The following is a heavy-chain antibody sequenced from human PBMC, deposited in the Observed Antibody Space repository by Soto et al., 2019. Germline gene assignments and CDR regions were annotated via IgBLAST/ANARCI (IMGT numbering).Heavy chain of an antibody. CDR2: IIPIFGTA. Sequence: SVKVSWKASGGTFSSYAISWVRQAPGQGLEWMGGIIPIFGTANYAQKFQGRVTITADESTSTAYMELSSLRSEDTAVYYCARAEYSSSSGHDYYYYGMDVWGQGTTVTVSS. V-gene: IGHV1-69*13. CDR1: GGTFSSYA. J-gene: IGHJ6*02. D-gene: IGHD6-6*01. CDR3: ARAEYSSSSGHDYYYYGMDV.